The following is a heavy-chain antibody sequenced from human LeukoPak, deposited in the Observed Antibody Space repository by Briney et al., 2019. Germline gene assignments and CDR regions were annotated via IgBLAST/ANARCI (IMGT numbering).Heavy chain of an antibody. D-gene: IGHD1-26*01. CDR1: GVSFSTYY. CDR2: IYSSGNT. J-gene: IGHJ3*01. Sequence: SETLSLTCTAFGVSFSTYYWTWIRQPAGKGPEWIGRIYSSGNTNYNPSLESRVTMSIGTSKHQFSLKLTSVTAADTAVDYCARERGILRGDAFDLWGQGTMVTVSA. CDR3: ARERGILRGDAFDL. V-gene: IGHV4-4*07.